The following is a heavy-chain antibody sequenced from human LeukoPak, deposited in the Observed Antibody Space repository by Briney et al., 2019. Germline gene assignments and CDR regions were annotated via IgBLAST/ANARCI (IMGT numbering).Heavy chain of an antibody. CDR1: GFTCSDYA. Sequence: GTSLRLSCAASGFTCSDYAMHWVRQAPGKGLEWVAVSAYGGTYTHHADSLKGRFTISRDNSRDTLYLQINSLRPEDTALYYCARNKAITAFFGMDVWGQGTTVIVSS. CDR2: SAYGGTYT. V-gene: IGHV3-30*03. CDR3: ARNKAITAFFGMDV. J-gene: IGHJ6*02. D-gene: IGHD2/OR15-2a*01.